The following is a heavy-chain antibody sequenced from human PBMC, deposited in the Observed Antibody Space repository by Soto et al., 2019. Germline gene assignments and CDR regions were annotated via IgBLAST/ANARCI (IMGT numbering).Heavy chain of an antibody. CDR1: DGSISNYY. D-gene: IGHD3-10*01. CDR2: ISTRGST. CDR3: ARTGSTSGFDY. Sequence: SETLSLTCTVSDGSISNYYWSWIRQPAGKGLEWIGRISTRGSTNYNPSIKSRVTMSVDTSKNQFSLKVTSVTAADTAVYYCARTGSTSGFDYWGQGTLVTVS. V-gene: IGHV4-4*07. J-gene: IGHJ4*02.